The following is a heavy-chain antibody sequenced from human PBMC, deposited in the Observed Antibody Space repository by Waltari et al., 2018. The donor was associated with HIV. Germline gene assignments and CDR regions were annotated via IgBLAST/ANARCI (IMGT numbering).Heavy chain of an antibody. J-gene: IGHJ4*02. D-gene: IGHD4-17*01. Sequence: FSSYAMSWVRQAPGKGLEWVSAISGSGGSTYYADSVKGRFTISRDNSKNTLYLQMNSLRAEDTAVYYCAKGSMTTVTTFFLDYWGQGTLVTVSS. CDR3: AKGSMTTVTTFFLDY. V-gene: IGHV3-23*01. CDR2: ISGSGGST. CDR1: FSSYA.